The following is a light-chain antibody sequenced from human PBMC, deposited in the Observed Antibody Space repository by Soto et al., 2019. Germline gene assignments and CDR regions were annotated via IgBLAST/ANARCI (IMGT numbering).Light chain of an antibody. CDR2: TAS. CDR1: QGISSF. V-gene: IGKV1-9*01. J-gene: IGKJ5*01. Sequence: DIQLTQSPSFLSASVGDRVTITCRASQGISSFLAWYQQEPGKAPKLLIHTASTLQSGVPSRFSGSGSGAEFTLTISSLQSEDFATYYCQHRHSYPITFGQGTRLEIK. CDR3: QHRHSYPIT.